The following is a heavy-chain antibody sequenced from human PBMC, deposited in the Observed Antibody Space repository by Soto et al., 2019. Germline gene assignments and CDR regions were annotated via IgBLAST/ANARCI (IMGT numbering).Heavy chain of an antibody. V-gene: IGHV4-59*01. D-gene: IGHD6-19*01. J-gene: IGHJ4*02. CDR2: ISYSGST. CDR3: ARRYGWLYFDY. CDR1: GGSISSYY. Sequence: SETLSLTCTVSGGSISSYYWSWIRQSPGKGLEWIGYISYSGSTTYNPSLKSRLTISLHTSNNQFSLTLDSVTAADTAVYYCARRYGWLYFDYWGQGSLVTVSS.